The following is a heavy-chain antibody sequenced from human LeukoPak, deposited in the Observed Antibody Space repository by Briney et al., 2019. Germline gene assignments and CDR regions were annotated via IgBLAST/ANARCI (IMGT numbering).Heavy chain of an antibody. CDR3: AREGRSGSYSFDY. CDR1: GGSFSGYY. V-gene: IGHV4-34*01. J-gene: IGHJ4*02. Sequence: SETLSLTCAVYGGSFSGYYWSWIRQPPGKGLEWIGEINHSGSTNYSPSLKSRVTISVDTSKNQFSLKLSSVTAADTAVYYCAREGRSGSYSFDYWGQGTLVTVSS. CDR2: INHSGST. D-gene: IGHD1-26*01.